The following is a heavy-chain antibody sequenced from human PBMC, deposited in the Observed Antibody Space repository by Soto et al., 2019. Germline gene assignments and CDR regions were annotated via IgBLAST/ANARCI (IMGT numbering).Heavy chain of an antibody. CDR3: AREGDVVVVAAAYYYYGMDV. CDR1: GGTFSSYA. V-gene: IGHV1-69*01. Sequence: QVQLVQSGAEVKKPGSSVKVSCKASGGTFSSYAISWVRQAPGQGLEWMGGIIPIFGTANYAQKFQGRVTITADESTSTAYMELSSLRSEDTAVYYCAREGDVVVVAAAYYYYGMDVWGQGTTVTVSS. CDR2: IIPIFGTA. J-gene: IGHJ6*02. D-gene: IGHD2-15*01.